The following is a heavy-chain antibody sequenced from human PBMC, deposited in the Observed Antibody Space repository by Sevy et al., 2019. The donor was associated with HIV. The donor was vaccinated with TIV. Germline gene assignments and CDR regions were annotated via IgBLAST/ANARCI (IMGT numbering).Heavy chain of an antibody. CDR2: ISFDATNK. V-gene: IGHV3-30-3*01. CDR1: GFTFRNYA. J-gene: IGHJ1*01. D-gene: IGHD1-1*01. Sequence: GGSLRLSCAASGFTFRNYAMNWVRQAPGKGLEWVATISFDATNKHYADSVKGRFTISRDNFQNSLFLQMDSLRPEDTAVYYCALERLSSDVAEYFQNWGQGTLVTVSS. CDR3: ALERLSSDVAEYFQN.